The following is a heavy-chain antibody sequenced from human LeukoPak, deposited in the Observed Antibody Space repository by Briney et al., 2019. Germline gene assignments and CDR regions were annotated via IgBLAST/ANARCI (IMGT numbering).Heavy chain of an antibody. V-gene: IGHV4-34*01. CDR2: INHSGST. CDR3: AREMYYYDSSGYYYVNDY. J-gene: IGHJ4*02. Sequence: PSETLSLTCAVYGGSFSGYYWTWIRQPPGKGLEWIGEINHSGSTNYNPSLKSRVTISVDTSKNQFSLKLSSVTAADTAVYYCAREMYYYDSSGYYYVNDYWGQGTLVTVSS. D-gene: IGHD3-22*01. CDR1: GGSFSGYY.